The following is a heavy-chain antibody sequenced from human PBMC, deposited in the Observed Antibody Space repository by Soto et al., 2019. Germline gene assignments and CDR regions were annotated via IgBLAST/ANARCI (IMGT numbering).Heavy chain of an antibody. CDR3: VNGQEQPLDY. CDR1: GGTFRTYA. V-gene: IGHV1-69*14. CDR2: IIPMFDAP. D-gene: IGHD6-13*01. Sequence: QVQLVQSGAEVKKPGSSVKVSCKTPGGTFRTYAISWVRQAPGQGLEWMGGIIPMFDAPNPAQKFQGRVTITADKSPGTAYMELRSLTSEDTAVYYCVNGQEQPLDYWGQGTLVTVSS. J-gene: IGHJ4*02.